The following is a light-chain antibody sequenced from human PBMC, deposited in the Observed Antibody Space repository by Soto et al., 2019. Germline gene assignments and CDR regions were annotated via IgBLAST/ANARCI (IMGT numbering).Light chain of an antibody. CDR3: QHYNFWPHS. J-gene: IGKJ2*01. CDR2: GAS. Sequence: IVLTQSPGTLSLSPGERATLSCRASQSVSSSYLAWYQQKPGQAPRLLIYGASSRATGVPARFSGSGSGTEFTLTISGLQSEDVSIYFCQHYNFWPHSFGQGTKVDIK. CDR1: QSVSSSY. V-gene: IGKV3-15*01.